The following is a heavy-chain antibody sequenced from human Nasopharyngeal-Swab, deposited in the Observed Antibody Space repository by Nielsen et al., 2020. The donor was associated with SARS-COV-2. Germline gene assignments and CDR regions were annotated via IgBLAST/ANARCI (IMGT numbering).Heavy chain of an antibody. J-gene: IGHJ3*02. CDR1: GFTFSDYY. D-gene: IGHD2-2*01. V-gene: IGHV3-11*04. CDR2: ISSSGSTI. Sequence: GESLKISCAASGFTFSDYYMSWIRQAPGKGLEWVSYISSSGSTIYYADSVKGRFTISRDNAKNSLYLQMNSLRAEDTAVYYCARVPCTSTSCYYRHAFDIWGQGTKVIVSS. CDR3: ARVPCTSTSCYYRHAFDI.